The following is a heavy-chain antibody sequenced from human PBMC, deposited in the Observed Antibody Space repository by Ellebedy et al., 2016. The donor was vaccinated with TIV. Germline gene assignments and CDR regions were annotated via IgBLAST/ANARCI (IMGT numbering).Heavy chain of an antibody. Sequence: AASVKVSCKTSGYTFIDYHIHWVRQAPGQGLEWMGWINAKRGATIYVQKFHDRVTMTSDMSISTAFLEVTGLTSDDTGVYYCARNGVSGWSDFDYWGQGTLVTVSS. D-gene: IGHD6-19*01. CDR3: ARNGVSGWSDFDY. CDR2: INAKRGAT. CDR1: GYTFIDYH. J-gene: IGHJ4*02. V-gene: IGHV1-2*02.